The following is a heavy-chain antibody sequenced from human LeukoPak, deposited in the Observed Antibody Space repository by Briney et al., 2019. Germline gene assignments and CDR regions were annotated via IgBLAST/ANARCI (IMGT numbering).Heavy chain of an antibody. J-gene: IGHJ4*02. D-gene: IGHD3-3*01. V-gene: IGHV4-4*07. CDR2: IYATGST. Sequence: SETLSLTCTVSGGSISNYYWSWIWQPAGKGLEWIGRIYATGSTNYNPSLKSRVTMSVDTSKNQFSLKLRSVTAADTAVYYCAQSYYDFWSGPIGFWGQGTLVSASS. CDR3: AQSYYDFWSGPIGF. CDR1: GGSISNYY.